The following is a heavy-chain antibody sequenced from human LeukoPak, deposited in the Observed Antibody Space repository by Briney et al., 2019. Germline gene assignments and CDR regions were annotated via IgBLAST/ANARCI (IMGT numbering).Heavy chain of an antibody. CDR2: ISVSDDST. CDR1: GFTSSDYT. D-gene: IGHD2-2*01. J-gene: IGHJ4*02. Sequence: SGGYLRLSCAASGFTSSDYTMNWVRQSPGKGLEWVSGISVSDDSTYYADSVKGRFTISRDKSNNMLHLQMNSLRAEDTAVYYCARDRFCVSTNCPYDCWGQGTPVTVSS. CDR3: ARDRFCVSTNCPYDC. V-gene: IGHV3-23*01.